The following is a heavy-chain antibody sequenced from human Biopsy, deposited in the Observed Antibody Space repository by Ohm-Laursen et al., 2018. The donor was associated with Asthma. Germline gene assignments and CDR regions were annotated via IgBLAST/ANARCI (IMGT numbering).Heavy chain of an antibody. D-gene: IGHD6-19*01. J-gene: IGHJ4*02. CDR1: GGSISSFY. V-gene: IGHV4-59*01. CDR3: VRAVRNEQWLAPFDY. CDR2: VYWTGST. Sequence: SQTLSFTCRVYGGSISSFYWSWIRQSPEKGLEWMGYVYWTGSTNYNPSPKSRVTMSVDTSKNRMFLELTSVTAADTAIYYCVRAVRNEQWLAPFDYWGQGKPVTVSS.